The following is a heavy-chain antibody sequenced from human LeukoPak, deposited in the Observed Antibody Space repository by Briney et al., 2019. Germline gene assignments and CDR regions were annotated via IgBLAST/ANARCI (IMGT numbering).Heavy chain of an antibody. J-gene: IGHJ3*02. CDR2: ISWNSGAK. D-gene: IGHD3-22*01. V-gene: IGHV3-9*01. Sequence: GGSLRLSCAASGFDFEDYAIHWVRQVPGKGLEWVSGISWNSGAKAYADSVRGLFTISRDNAKNSLYLQTNSLRGEDTALYYCAKDLRLGDSSGAFDIWGQGTMVTVSS. CDR1: GFDFEDYA. CDR3: AKDLRLGDSSGAFDI.